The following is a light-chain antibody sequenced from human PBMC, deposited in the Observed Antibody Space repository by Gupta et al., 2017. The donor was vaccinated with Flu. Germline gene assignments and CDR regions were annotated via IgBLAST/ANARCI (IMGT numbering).Light chain of an antibody. J-gene: IGKJ2*01. Sequence: DIVLTQSPGTLSLSPGERATHSCRASHSVTSSYFAWYQQKPGQAPRLLIYGPASRATGIPDRFSGSGSGTDFTLSISRLEPEDFAVYYCQQYGSSPYTFGQGTKLEI. CDR3: QQYGSSPYT. CDR1: HSVTSSY. V-gene: IGKV3-20*01. CDR2: GPA.